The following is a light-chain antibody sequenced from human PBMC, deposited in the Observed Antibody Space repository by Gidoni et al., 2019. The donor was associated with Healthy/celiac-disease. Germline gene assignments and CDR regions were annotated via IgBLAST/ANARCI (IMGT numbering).Light chain of an antibody. J-gene: IGKJ2*03. CDR2: AAS. V-gene: IGKV1-39*01. CDR3: QQSYSTPG. CDR1: QSISSY. Sequence: DIQMTQSPSSLSASVGDRVTITCRASQSISSYLNWYQQKPGNAPKLLIYAASSLQSGVPSRFSSSGARTDFTLTISSLPPEDFASYCYQQSYSTPGFXQXTKLEIK.